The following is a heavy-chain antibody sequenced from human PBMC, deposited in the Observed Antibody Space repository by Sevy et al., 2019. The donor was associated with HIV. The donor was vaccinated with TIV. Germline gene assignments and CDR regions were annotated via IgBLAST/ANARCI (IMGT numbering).Heavy chain of an antibody. D-gene: IGHD1-26*01. CDR3: ARDRWELLHNYFDY. V-gene: IGHV6-1*01. CDR1: GDSVSSNSAA. J-gene: IGHJ4*02. Sequence: KQSQTLSLTCAISGDSVSSNSAAWNWIRQSPSRGLEWLGRTYYRSKWYNDYAVSVKSRITINPDTSKNQFSLQLNSVTPEETAVYYCARDRWELLHNYFDYWGQGTLVTVSS. CDR2: TYYRSKWYN.